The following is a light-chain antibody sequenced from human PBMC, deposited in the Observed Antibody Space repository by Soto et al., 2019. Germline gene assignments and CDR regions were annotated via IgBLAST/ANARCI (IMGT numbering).Light chain of an antibody. J-gene: IGKJ2*01. Sequence: DIQMTQSPSTLSASVGDRVTITCRASQSISSWLAWYQQKPGKAPKLLIYKASSLESGVPSRFSGSGSGTXXXLXXSXLXPDDFATYYCQQYNSYYTFGQGTKLEIK. CDR2: KAS. CDR1: QSISSW. V-gene: IGKV1-5*03. CDR3: QQYNSYYT.